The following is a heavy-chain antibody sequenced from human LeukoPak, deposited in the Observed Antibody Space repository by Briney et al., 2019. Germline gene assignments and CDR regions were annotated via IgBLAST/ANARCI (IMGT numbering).Heavy chain of an antibody. CDR1: GFTFSDYA. J-gene: IGHJ6*03. CDR2: INSNGGST. D-gene: IGHD6-13*01. Sequence: GGSLRLSCAASGFTFSDYAMHWVRQAPGKGLEYVSAINSNGGSTYYANSVKGRFTISRDNYKKIMYLQMGSLRAEDTAVYYCACITAAAGHMDVWGKGTTVTVSS. V-gene: IGHV3-64*01. CDR3: ACITAAAGHMDV.